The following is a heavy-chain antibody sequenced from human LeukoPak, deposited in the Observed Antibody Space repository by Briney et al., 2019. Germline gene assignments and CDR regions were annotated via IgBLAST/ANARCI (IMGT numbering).Heavy chain of an antibody. CDR1: GGSISSYY. V-gene: IGHV4-59*01. D-gene: IGHD2/OR15-2a*01. Sequence: KPSETMSLTCTVSGGSISSYYWSWIRQPPEKGLEWIGYIYYSGSTNYNPSLKSRVTISVDTSKNQFSLKLSSVTAADTAVYYCARVVLPPGGAFVIWGQGTHVTVSS. J-gene: IGHJ3*02. CDR2: IYYSGST. CDR3: ARVVLPPGGAFVI.